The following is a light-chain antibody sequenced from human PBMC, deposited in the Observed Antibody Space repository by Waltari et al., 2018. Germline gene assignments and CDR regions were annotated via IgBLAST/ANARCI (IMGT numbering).Light chain of an antibody. CDR2: WAY. J-gene: IGKJ1*01. CDR1: QTVLHSTDNNNY. Sequence: DIVMTQSPDSLAVSLGERATINCKSSQTVLHSTDNNNYLAWYQQKLGQPPKLLIYWAYTRASVVPGLFYGCGSWADYTLTVSGMQADAVEDDCCQHYLGAPQTFGEGTTVDIK. CDR3: QHYLGAPQT. V-gene: IGKV4-1*01.